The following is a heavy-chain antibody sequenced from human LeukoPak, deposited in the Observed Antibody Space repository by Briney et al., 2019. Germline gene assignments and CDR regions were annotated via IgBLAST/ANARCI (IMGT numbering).Heavy chain of an antibody. CDR1: GGTFSSYA. D-gene: IGHD4-23*01. Sequence: ASVKVSCKASGGTFSSYAISWVRQAPGQGLEWMGGIIPIFGTANYAQKFQGRVTITADESTSTAYMELSSLRSEDTAVYYCARVIRWPTAMDVWGQGTTVTVSS. V-gene: IGHV1-69*13. CDR2: IIPIFGTA. J-gene: IGHJ6*02. CDR3: ARVIRWPTAMDV.